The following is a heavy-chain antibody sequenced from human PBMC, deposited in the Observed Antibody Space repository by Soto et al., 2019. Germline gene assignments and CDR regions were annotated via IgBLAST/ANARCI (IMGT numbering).Heavy chain of an antibody. Sequence: SETLSLTCALCGGSSSGYYWGWIRQPPGRGLEWIGEINRGGDTNYNPSLKSRVTMPADTSKNQFSLKLSSVPAADTAVYYCVRGYGSGSYWGYWGPGTMVTVSS. CDR1: GGSSSGYY. J-gene: IGHJ4*02. D-gene: IGHD3-10*01. V-gene: IGHV4-34*01. CDR3: VRGYGSGSYWGY. CDR2: INRGGDT.